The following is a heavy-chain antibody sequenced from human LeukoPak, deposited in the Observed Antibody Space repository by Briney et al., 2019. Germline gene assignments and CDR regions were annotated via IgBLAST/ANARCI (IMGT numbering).Heavy chain of an antibody. J-gene: IGHJ4*02. V-gene: IGHV3-21*04. CDR2: ISSSSSYI. D-gene: IGHD1-26*01. CDR3: AKDGGSGTYYNY. Sequence: GGSLRLSCAASGFTFSSYSMNWVRQAPGKGLEWVSSISSSSSYIYYADSVKGRFTISRDNSKNTLYLQMNSLRAEDTAVYYCAKDGGSGTYYNYWGQGTLVTVSS. CDR1: GFTFSSYS.